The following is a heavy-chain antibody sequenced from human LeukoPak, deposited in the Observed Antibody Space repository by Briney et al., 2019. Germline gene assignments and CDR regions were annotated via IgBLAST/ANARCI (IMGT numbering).Heavy chain of an antibody. D-gene: IGHD1-7*01. CDR2: LHSDGAT. CDR3: AGSYWNYYFDY. Sequence: GGSLRLSCAASGFSVSSYYMNWVRQAPGKGLQWVSILHSDGATYYADSVKGRFTISRDNAKNSLYLQIISLRAEDTAVYYCAGSYWNYYFDYWGQGTLVTVSS. CDR1: GFSVSSYY. J-gene: IGHJ4*02. V-gene: IGHV3-66*01.